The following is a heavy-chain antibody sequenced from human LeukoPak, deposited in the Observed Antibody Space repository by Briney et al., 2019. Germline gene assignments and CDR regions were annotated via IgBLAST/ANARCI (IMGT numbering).Heavy chain of an antibody. J-gene: IGHJ4*02. D-gene: IGHD3-22*01. V-gene: IGHV3-23*01. Sequence: PGGSLRLSCAASGFTFSSYAMSWVRQAPGKGLEWVSAISGSGGSTYYADSVKGRFTISRDNSKNTLYLQMNSLRAEDTAVYYCAKDHPDYYDSSGYYYVPDFDYWGQGTWSPSPQ. CDR3: AKDHPDYYDSSGYYYVPDFDY. CDR1: GFTFSSYA. CDR2: ISGSGGST.